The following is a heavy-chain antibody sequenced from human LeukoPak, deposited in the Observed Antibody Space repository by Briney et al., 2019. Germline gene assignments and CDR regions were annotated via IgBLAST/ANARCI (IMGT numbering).Heavy chain of an antibody. CDR1: GFTFSSYG. V-gene: IGHV3-30*18. J-gene: IGHJ4*02. Sequence: GGSLRLSCAASGFTFSSYGMHWVRQAPGKGLDWVAVISNDGSKKYYAVSVKGRFTISRDNSKNTLSLQVSSLRTEDTAVYYCAKDRYSYAFEYSDSWGQGTLVTVSS. CDR3: AKDRYSYAFEYSDS. D-gene: IGHD5-18*01. CDR2: ISNDGSKK.